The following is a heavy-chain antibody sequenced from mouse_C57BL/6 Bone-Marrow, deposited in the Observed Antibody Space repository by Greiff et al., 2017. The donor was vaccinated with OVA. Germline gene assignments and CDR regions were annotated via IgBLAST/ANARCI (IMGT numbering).Heavy chain of an antibody. D-gene: IGHD2-2*01. CDR1: GYTFTDYY. CDR2: INPNNGGT. CDR3: ARSDYYGYDPFFAY. V-gene: IGHV1-26*01. Sequence: EVQGVESGPELVKPGASVKISCKASGYTFTDYYMNWVKQSHGKSLEWIGDINPNNGGTSYNQKFKGKATLTVDKSSSTAYMELRSLTSEDSAVYYCARSDYYGYDPFFAYWGQGTLVTVSA. J-gene: IGHJ3*01.